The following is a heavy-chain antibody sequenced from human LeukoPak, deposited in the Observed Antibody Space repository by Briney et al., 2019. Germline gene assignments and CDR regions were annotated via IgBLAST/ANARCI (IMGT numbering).Heavy chain of an antibody. CDR3: ARGYSSSWYKNYYYGMDV. J-gene: IGHJ6*04. CDR2: INSDGSST. D-gene: IGHD6-13*01. V-gene: IGHV3-74*01. CDR1: GFTLSSYW. Sequence: PGGSPRLSCAASGFTLSSYWMHWVRQAPGKGLVWVSRINSDGSSTSYADSVKGRFTISRDNAKNTLYLQMNSLGAEDTAVYYCARGYSSSWYKNYYYGMDVWGKGTTVTISS.